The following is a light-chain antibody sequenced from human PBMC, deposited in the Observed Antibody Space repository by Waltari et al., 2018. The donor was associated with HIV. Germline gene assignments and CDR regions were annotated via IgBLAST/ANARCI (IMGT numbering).Light chain of an antibody. Sequence: QSVLTQQPSASGTPGQNVTISCSGNTSNIGTHIVNWDQQFPGAAPTLLIYSNNQRPSGVPDRFSGSKSGTSASLAISGLQSEDEADYFCAAWDDTLNGLFGGGTKLTVL. CDR2: SNN. CDR1: TSNIGTHI. CDR3: AAWDDTLNGL. J-gene: IGLJ2*01. V-gene: IGLV1-44*01.